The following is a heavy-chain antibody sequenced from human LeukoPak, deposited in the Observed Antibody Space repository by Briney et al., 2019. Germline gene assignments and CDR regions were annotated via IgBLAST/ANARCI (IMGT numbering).Heavy chain of an antibody. CDR1: GYSISSGYY. Sequence: PSETLSLTCAVSGYSISSGYYWGRIRQPPGKGLEWIGSIYHSGSTYYNPSLKSRVTISVDTSKNQFSLKLSSVTAADTAVYYCARSTVAGAFDIWGQGTMVTVSS. J-gene: IGHJ3*02. D-gene: IGHD4-23*01. CDR3: ARSTVAGAFDI. V-gene: IGHV4-38-2*01. CDR2: IYHSGST.